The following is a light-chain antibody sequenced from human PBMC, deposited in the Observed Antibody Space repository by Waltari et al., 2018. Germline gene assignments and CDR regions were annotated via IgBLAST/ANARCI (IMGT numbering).Light chain of an antibody. CDR1: QSVLYSSNNKNY. Sequence: DIVMTQSPDSLAVSLGERATINCKSSQSVLYSSNNKNYLAWYQQKTGQPPKLRIYWASTRESGVPDRFSGSGSGTDFTLTISSLQAEDVAVYHCQQYYSIPLTFGQGTRLEIK. CDR3: QQYYSIPLT. V-gene: IGKV4-1*01. CDR2: WAS. J-gene: IGKJ5*01.